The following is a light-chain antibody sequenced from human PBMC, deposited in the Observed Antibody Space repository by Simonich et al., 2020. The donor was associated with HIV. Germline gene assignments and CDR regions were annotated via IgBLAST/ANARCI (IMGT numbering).Light chain of an antibody. CDR2: DVS. CDR1: SSDVGGYKY. V-gene: IGLV2-14*03. Sequence: QSALPQPSSVSGSPGQSLTISCTGTSSDVGGYKYVSWYQQHPGKAPKLMIFDVSNRPSGVSNRFSGSKSGSTASLTISGIQAEDEADYYCSSYTSSNTLVFGGGTKLTVL. CDR3: SSYTSSNTLV. J-gene: IGLJ2*01.